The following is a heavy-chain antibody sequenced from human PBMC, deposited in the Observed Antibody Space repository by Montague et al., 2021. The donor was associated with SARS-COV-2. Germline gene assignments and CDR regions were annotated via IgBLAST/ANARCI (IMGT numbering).Heavy chain of an antibody. CDR2: IYFTGST. V-gene: IGHV4-59*01. CDR1: GGSIGTSY. J-gene: IGHJ6*02. Sequence: SETLSLTCTVSGGSIGTSYWTWIRQPPGKGLEWIGDIYFTGSTNYSPSLKRRVTISVDMSNNNFSLSLRSVTDADTAVYYCAKVWFGEPRTGGGLDVWGPGTTVTVSS. CDR3: AKVWFGEPRTGGGLDV. D-gene: IGHD3-10*01.